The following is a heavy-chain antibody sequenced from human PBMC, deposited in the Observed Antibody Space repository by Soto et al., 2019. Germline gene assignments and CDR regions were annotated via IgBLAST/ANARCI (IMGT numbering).Heavy chain of an antibody. Sequence: PSETLSLTCVISGDSVSSNSAAWNWIRQSPSRGLEWLGRTYYRSKWYNDYAVSVKSRITINPDTSKNQFSLQLNSVTPEDTAGYYCAREGHSSSWYNWFDPWGQGTLVTVSS. D-gene: IGHD6-13*01. J-gene: IGHJ5*02. CDR3: AREGHSSSWYNWFDP. CDR2: TYYRSKWYN. V-gene: IGHV6-1*01. CDR1: GDSVSSNSAA.